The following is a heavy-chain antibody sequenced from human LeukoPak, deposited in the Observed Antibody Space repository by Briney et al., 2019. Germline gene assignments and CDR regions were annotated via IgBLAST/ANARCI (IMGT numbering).Heavy chain of an antibody. CDR3: ARGVGATLYYYYGMDV. V-gene: IGHV3-33*01. Sequence: GRSLRLSCAASGFTFSSYGMHWVRQAPGKGLEWVAVIWYDGSNKYYADSVKGRFTISRDNSKNTLYLQMNSLRAEDTAVYYCARGVGATLYYYYGMDVWGQGTTVTVSS. J-gene: IGHJ6*02. CDR2: IWYDGSNK. D-gene: IGHD1-26*01. CDR1: GFTFSSYG.